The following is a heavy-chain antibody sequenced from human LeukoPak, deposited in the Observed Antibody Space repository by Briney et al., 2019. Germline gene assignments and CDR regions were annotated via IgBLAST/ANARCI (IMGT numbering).Heavy chain of an antibody. CDR2: IYYSGST. D-gene: IGHD5-18*01. Sequence: PSETLSLTCTVSGGSISSYYWSWIRQPPGKGLEWIGYIYYSGSTNYNPSLKSRVTISVDTSKNQFSLKLSSVTAADTAVYYCARESSYGLYYFDYWDQGTLVTVSS. CDR1: GGSISSYY. V-gene: IGHV4-59*01. CDR3: ARESSYGLYYFDY. J-gene: IGHJ4*02.